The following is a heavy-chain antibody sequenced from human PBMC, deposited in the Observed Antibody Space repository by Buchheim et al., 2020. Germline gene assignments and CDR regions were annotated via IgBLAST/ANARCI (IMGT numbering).Heavy chain of an antibody. V-gene: IGHV3-23*01. CDR2: ISGSGGST. D-gene: IGHD6-13*01. CDR3: AKGGEQQLVAKPRAYYYYGMDV. Sequence: EVQLLESGGGLVQPGGSLRLSCAASGFTFSSYAMSWVRQAPGKGLEWVSAISGSGGSTYYADSVKGRFTISRDNSKNTLYLQMNSLRAEDTAVYYCAKGGEQQLVAKPRAYYYYGMDVWGQGTT. CDR1: GFTFSSYA. J-gene: IGHJ6*02.